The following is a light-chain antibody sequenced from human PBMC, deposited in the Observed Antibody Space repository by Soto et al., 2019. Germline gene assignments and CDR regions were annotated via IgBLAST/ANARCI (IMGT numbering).Light chain of an antibody. J-gene: IGKJ1*01. CDR2: GAS. CDR3: QQYGGQPQT. Sequence: EIVLTQSPGTLALSPGEGATLSCRASQSVSKYLAWYQQKPGQAPRLLIYGASSRATGIPDSFSGSGSGTDFTLTISRLEPEDFAVYYCQQYGGQPQTFGQGTKVEIQ. V-gene: IGKV3-20*01. CDR1: QSVSKY.